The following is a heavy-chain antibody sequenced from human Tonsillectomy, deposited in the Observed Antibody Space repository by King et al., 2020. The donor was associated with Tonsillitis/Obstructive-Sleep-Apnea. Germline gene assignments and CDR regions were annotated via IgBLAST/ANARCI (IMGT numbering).Heavy chain of an antibody. CDR3: ARDSSGSYYNFWFDP. Sequence: QLQESGPGLVKPSETLSLTCTVSGGSISSYHWSWIRQPPGKGLEWIGYIYYSGSTNYNPSLKSRVTISVDTSKNQFSLKLSSVTAADTAVYYCARDSSGSYYNFWFDPWGQGTLVTVSS. J-gene: IGHJ5*02. CDR1: GGSISSYH. V-gene: IGHV4-59*01. CDR2: IYYSGST. D-gene: IGHD1-26*01.